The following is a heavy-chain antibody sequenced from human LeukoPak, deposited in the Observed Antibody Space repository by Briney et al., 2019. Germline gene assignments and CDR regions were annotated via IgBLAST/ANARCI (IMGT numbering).Heavy chain of an antibody. J-gene: IGHJ4*02. V-gene: IGHV1-8*01. Sequence: ASVKVSCKASGYTFTSYDINWVRQATGQGLEWMGWMNPNSGNTGYAQKFQGRVTMTRNTSISTAYMELSSLRSEDTAVYYSARGANDYGDYGYWGQGTLVTVSS. CDR2: MNPNSGNT. CDR3: ARGANDYGDYGY. CDR1: GYTFTSYD. D-gene: IGHD4-17*01.